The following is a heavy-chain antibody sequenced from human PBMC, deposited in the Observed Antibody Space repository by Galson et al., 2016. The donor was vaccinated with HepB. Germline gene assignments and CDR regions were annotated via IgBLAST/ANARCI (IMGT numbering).Heavy chain of an antibody. J-gene: IGHJ4*02. V-gene: IGHV3-30*03. Sequence: SLRLSCAASGFTFSRYGIHWVRQAPGKGLEWVAVISYDGSYKFYADSVRGRFTISRDNSEDTVYLQMNSLRAEDTAVYYCARDYIRMTVTWGPDYWGQGTLVSVSS. CDR3: ARDYIRMTVTWGPDY. CDR1: GFTFSRYG. CDR2: ISYDGSYK. D-gene: IGHD4-17*01.